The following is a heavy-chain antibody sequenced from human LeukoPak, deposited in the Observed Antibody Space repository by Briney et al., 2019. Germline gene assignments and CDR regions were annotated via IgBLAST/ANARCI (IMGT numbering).Heavy chain of an antibody. CDR1: GFTFSSYA. V-gene: IGHV3-23*01. J-gene: IGHJ5*02. D-gene: IGHD4-11*01. Sequence: PGGSLRLSCAASGFTFSSYAMSWVRQAPGKGLEWVSAISGSGGSTYYADSVKGRFTISRDNSKNTLYLQMNSLRAEDTAVYYCAKDLVSDYSNPGWAGWFDPWGQGTLVTVSS. CDR3: AKDLVSDYSNPGWAGWFDP. CDR2: ISGSGGST.